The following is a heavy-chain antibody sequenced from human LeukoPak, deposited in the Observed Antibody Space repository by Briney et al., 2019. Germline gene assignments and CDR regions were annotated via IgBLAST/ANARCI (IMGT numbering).Heavy chain of an antibody. CDR2: ISAYNGNT. V-gene: IGHV1-18*01. CDR1: GYTFTSYG. Sequence: ASVKVSCKASGYTFTSYGISWVRQAPGQGLEWMGWISAYNGNTNYAQKLQGRVTMTTDTSTSTAYMELRSLRSDDTAVYYCARAMGRDGYNSPNDYWGQGTLVTVSS. CDR3: ARAMGRDGYNSPNDY. J-gene: IGHJ4*02. D-gene: IGHD5-24*01.